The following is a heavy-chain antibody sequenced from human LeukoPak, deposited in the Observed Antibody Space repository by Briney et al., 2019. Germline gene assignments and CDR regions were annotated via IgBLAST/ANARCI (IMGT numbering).Heavy chain of an antibody. J-gene: IGHJ4*02. Sequence: PSETLSLTCTVSGGSISSYYWSWIRQPAGKGLEWIGRIYTSGSTNYNPSLKSRVTMSVDTSKNQFSLKLSSVTAADTAVYYCARDSSPYDFWSGYYNLDYWGPGTLVTVSS. CDR1: GGSISSYY. CDR2: IYTSGST. D-gene: IGHD3-3*01. CDR3: ARDSSPYDFWSGYYNLDY. V-gene: IGHV4-4*07.